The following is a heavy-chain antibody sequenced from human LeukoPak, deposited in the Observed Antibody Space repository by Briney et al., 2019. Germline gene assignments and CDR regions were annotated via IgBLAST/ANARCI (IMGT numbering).Heavy chain of an antibody. CDR1: GGSISSYY. J-gene: IGHJ5*02. Sequence: SETLSLTCTVSGGSISSYYWSWIRQPPGKGLEWIGYIYYSGSTNYNPSLKSRVTISVDTSKNQFSLKLSSVTAADTAVYYCARHSRCSGGSCAGKNWFDPWGQGALVTVSS. V-gene: IGHV4-59*08. D-gene: IGHD2-15*01. CDR2: IYYSGST. CDR3: ARHSRCSGGSCAGKNWFDP.